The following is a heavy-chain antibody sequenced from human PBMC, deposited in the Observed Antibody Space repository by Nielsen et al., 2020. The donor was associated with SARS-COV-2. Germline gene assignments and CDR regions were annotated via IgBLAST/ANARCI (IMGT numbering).Heavy chain of an antibody. Sequence: GESLKISCAASGFTFSSYSMNWVRQAPGKGLEWVSSISSSSSYIYYADSVKGRFTISRDNAKNSLYLQMNSLRAEDTALYYCANLESGYYYGMDVWGQGTTVTVSS. CDR3: ANLESGYYYGMDV. J-gene: IGHJ6*02. CDR2: ISSSSSYI. CDR1: GFTFSSYS. D-gene: IGHD3-10*01. V-gene: IGHV3-21*04.